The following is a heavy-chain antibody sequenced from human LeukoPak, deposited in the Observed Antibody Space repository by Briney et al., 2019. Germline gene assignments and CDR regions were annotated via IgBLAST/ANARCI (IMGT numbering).Heavy chain of an antibody. CDR1: GFTFSSYE. CDR2: ISSSGSTI. CDR3: AGACTGGSCYSRGRSFDY. V-gene: IGHV3-48*03. D-gene: IGHD2-15*01. J-gene: IGHJ4*02. Sequence: GGSLRLSCAASGFTFSSYEMNWVRQAPGKGLEWVSYISSSGSTIYYADSVKGRFTISRDNAKNSLYLQMNSLRAEDTAVYYCAGACTGGSCYSRGRSFDYWGQGTLVTVSS.